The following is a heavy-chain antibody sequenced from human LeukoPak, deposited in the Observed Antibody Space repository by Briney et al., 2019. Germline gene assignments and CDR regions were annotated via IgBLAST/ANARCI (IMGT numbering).Heavy chain of an antibody. CDR2: ISGGGETT. Sequence: GGSLRLSCAASGFTFSTYAMNWVRRAPGKGLEWVSAISGGGETTYNADSVKGRFIISRDNSKNTLYLQMKGLRAEDTAIYYCAKGDGGSCSSSSCSTYFDYWGQGILVTVSS. D-gene: IGHD2-15*01. J-gene: IGHJ4*02. CDR3: AKGDGGSCSSSSCSTYFDY. CDR1: GFTFSTYA. V-gene: IGHV3-23*01.